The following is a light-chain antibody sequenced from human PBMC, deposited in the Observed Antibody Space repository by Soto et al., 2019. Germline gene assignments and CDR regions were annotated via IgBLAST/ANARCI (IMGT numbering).Light chain of an antibody. CDR3: QQYNNWPLS. CDR1: QSVSSN. CDR2: AAS. V-gene: IGKV3D-15*01. J-gene: IGKJ1*01. Sequence: EIVMTQSPATLSVSPGERATLSCRASQSVSSNLAWYQQKPDQAPRLLIYAASTRATGIPARFSGSGSGTEFTLTISSLQSEDFAVYYCQQYNNWPLSFGQGTKVEI.